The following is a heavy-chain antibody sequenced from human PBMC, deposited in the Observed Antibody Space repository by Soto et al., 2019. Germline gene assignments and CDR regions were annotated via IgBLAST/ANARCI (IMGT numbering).Heavy chain of an antibody. J-gene: IGHJ6*02. D-gene: IGHD6-19*01. CDR1: GGSMSSYY. V-gene: IGHV4-59*01. CDR3: ARVGAVAEYYYYYGMDV. Sequence: SQTLSLTCTVSGGSMSSYYWSWIRQPPGKGLEWIGYIYYSGSTNYNPSLKSRVTISVDTSKNQFSLKLSSVTAADTAVYYCARVGAVAEYYYYYGMDVWGQGTTVTVSS. CDR2: IYYSGST.